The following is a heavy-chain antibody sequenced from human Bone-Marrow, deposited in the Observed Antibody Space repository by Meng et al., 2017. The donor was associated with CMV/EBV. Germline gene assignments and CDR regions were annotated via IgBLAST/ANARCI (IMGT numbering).Heavy chain of an antibody. J-gene: IGHJ6*01. CDR3: ARSLYSSSSRGSGMDV. V-gene: IGHV3-13*01. CDR1: GFTFSSYD. D-gene: IGHD6-6*01. CDR2: IGTAGDT. Sequence: GGSLRLSCAACGFTFSSYDMHWVRQATGKGLEWVSAIGTAGDTYYPGSVKGRFTISRENAKNSLYLQMNSLRAGDTAVYYCARSLYSSSSRGSGMDVWGQGTTVTGYS.